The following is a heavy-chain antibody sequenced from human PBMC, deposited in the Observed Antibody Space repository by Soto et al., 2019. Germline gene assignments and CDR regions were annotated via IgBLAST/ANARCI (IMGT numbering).Heavy chain of an antibody. CDR2: IIPILGIS. CDR1: GGTFSSYS. Sequence: QVQLVQSGAEVKKPGSSVKVSCKASGGTFSSYSISWVRQAPGQGLEWMGRIIPILGISSNARKFQGSVTIAVDKSTRRAYMELSSLRSEDTAVYYCAGDRDYGSGSYFDYWGEGTLVTVSS. V-gene: IGHV1-69*08. D-gene: IGHD3-10*01. J-gene: IGHJ4*02. CDR3: AGDRDYGSGSYFDY.